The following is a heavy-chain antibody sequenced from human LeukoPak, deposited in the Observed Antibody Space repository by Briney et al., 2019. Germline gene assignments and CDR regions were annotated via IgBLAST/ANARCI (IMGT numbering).Heavy chain of an antibody. CDR3: ARSGSGYLRYYFDY. V-gene: IGHV4-39*07. J-gene: IGHJ4*02. CDR1: GGSISSSSYY. D-gene: IGHD5-12*01. Sequence: SETLSLTCTVSGGSISSSSYYWGWIRQPPGKGLEWIGSIYYSGSTYYNPSLKSRVTISVDRSKNQFSLKLSSVTAADTAVYYCARSGSGYLRYYFDYWGQGTLVTVSS. CDR2: IYYSGST.